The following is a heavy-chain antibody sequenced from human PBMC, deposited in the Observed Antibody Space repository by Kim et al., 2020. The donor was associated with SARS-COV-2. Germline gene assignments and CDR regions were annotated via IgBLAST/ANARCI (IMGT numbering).Heavy chain of an antibody. CDR3: ARDFWSGYYEKPYNWF. CDR2: IYYSGST. V-gene: IGHV4-61*01. CDR1: GGSVSSGSYY. D-gene: IGHD3-3*01. Sequence: SETLSLTCTVSGGSVSSGSYYWSWIRQPPGKGLEWIGYIYYSGSTNYNPSLKSRVTISVDTSKNQFSLKLSSVTAADTAVYYCARDFWSGYYEKPYNWF. J-gene: IGHJ5*01.